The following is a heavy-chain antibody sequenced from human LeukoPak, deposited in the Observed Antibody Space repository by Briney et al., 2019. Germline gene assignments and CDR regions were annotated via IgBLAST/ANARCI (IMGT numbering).Heavy chain of an antibody. V-gene: IGHV1-18*01. J-gene: IGHJ4*02. CDR2: ISAYNGNT. D-gene: IGHD4-11*01. CDR1: GGTFSSYA. Sequence: GASVKVSCKASGGTFSSYAISWVRQAPGQGLEWMGWISAYNGNTNYAQKLQGRVTMTTDTSTSTAYMELRSLRSDDTAVYYCARDNDYSNYFEGFLDSFDYWGQGTLVTVSS. CDR3: ARDNDYSNYFEGFLDSFDY.